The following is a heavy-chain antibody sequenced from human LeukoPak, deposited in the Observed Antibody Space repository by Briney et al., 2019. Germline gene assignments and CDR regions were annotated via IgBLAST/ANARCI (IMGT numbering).Heavy chain of an antibody. CDR2: IRYDGSNK. V-gene: IGHV3-30*02. CDR3: AKVKGRSSTRSLLGFDY. J-gene: IGHJ4*02. CDR1: GFTFSSYG. D-gene: IGHD2-2*01. Sequence: PGGSLRLSCAASGFTFSSYGMHWVRQAPGKGPEWVAFIRYDGSNKYYADSVKGRFTISRDNSKNTLYLQMNSLRAEDTAVYYCAKVKGRSSTRSLLGFDYWGQGTLVTVSS.